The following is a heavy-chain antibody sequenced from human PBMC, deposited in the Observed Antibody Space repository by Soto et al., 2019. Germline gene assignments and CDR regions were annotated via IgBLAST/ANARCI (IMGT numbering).Heavy chain of an antibody. Sequence: GASVKVSCKVSGYTLTELSMHWVRQAPGKGLEWMGGFDPEDGETIYAQKFQGRVTMTEDTSTDTAYMELSSLRSEDTAVYYCATASAVAAYLLYFDYWGQGTLVTVSS. V-gene: IGHV1-24*01. J-gene: IGHJ4*02. CDR1: GYTLTELS. D-gene: IGHD6-19*01. CDR2: FDPEDGET. CDR3: ATASAVAAYLLYFDY.